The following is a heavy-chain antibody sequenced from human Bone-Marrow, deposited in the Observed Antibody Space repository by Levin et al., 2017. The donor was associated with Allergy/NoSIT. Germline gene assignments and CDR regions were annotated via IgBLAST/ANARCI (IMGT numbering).Heavy chain of an antibody. CDR1: GGSISSSSYY. Sequence: SETLSLTCTVSGGSISSSSYYWGWIRQPPGKGLEWIGSIYYSGSTYYNPSLKSRVTISVDTSKNQFSLKLSSVTAADTAVYYCARSGLGQWLVLDYWGQGTLVTVSS. D-gene: IGHD6-19*01. J-gene: IGHJ4*02. V-gene: IGHV4-39*07. CDR2: IYYSGST. CDR3: ARSGLGQWLVLDY.